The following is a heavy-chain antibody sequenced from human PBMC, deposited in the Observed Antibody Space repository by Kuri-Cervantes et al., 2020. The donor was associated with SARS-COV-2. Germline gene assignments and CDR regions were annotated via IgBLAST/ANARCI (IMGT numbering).Heavy chain of an antibody. CDR2: VYSTGTT. D-gene: IGHD1-26*01. J-gene: IGHJ4*02. V-gene: IGHV4-4*07. CDR3: ARVGARGLDF. CDR1: GGSISNYS. Sequence: SETLSLTCTVSGGSISNYSWSWIRQPPGKGLEWIGRVYSTGTTDYNPSLKSRVTMSVDTSKSQFSLNLTSVTAADTAVYYCARVGARGLDFWGQGTLVTVSS.